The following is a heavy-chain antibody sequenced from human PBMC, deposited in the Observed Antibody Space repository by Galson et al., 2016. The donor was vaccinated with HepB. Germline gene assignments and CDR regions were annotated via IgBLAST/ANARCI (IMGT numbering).Heavy chain of an antibody. CDR3: AKPEDGYDWGAFDI. Sequence: SLRLSCAASGVTVSSNYMTWIRQAPGKGLEWVSVIFSGGYTYYSDSVKGRFNTSRDNSKNMVYLQMNGLRVEDTAKYYCAKPEDGYDWGAFDIWGLGTTVSVSS. V-gene: IGHV3-53*01. D-gene: IGHD3-16*01. CDR2: IFSGGYT. J-gene: IGHJ6*02. CDR1: GVTVSSNY.